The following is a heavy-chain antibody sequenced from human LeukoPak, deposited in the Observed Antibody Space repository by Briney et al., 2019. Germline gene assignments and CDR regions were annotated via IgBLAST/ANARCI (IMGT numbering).Heavy chain of an antibody. J-gene: IGHJ4*02. V-gene: IGHV4-4*07. CDR3: ARVYSGYDLPGSLANYYFDY. CDR1: GGSISSYY. D-gene: IGHD5-12*01. Sequence: SETLSLTCTVSGGSISSYYWSWIRQPAGKGLEWIGRFYSGGSTEYNPSLKSRVTMSVDTSKNQFSLKPSSVTAADTAVYYCARVYSGYDLPGSLANYYFDYWGQGTLVTVSS. CDR2: FYSGGST.